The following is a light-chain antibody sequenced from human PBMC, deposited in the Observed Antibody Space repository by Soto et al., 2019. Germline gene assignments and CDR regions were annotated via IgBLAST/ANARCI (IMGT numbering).Light chain of an antibody. CDR1: NSNIGSNT. Sequence: QSVLTKPPSASGTPGQRDTISCSGSNSNIGSNTVNWYQQLPGTAPKLLIYYDNLRPSGVPDRISGSKSGTSASLAISGLQSDDEADYYCAAWDDSLNGRVFGTGTKVTVL. CDR2: YDN. V-gene: IGLV1-44*01. J-gene: IGLJ1*01. CDR3: AAWDDSLNGRV.